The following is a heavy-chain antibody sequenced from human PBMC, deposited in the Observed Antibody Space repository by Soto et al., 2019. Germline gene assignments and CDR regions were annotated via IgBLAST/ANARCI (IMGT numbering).Heavy chain of an antibody. V-gene: IGHV4-4*02. CDR1: SGSVNSSNW. CDR3: ARDPAAAGTFDY. D-gene: IGHD6-13*01. J-gene: IGHJ4*02. Sequence: QVQLRESGPVLVKPSVTLFLTCAVSSGSVNSSNWWSWVRQPPGKGLEWIGEIYHGGSANYNPSLRSRVTMSVDKSQNQVFLQLSSVTAADTAVYYCARDPAAAGTFDYWGQGTLVTVSS. CDR2: IYHGGSA.